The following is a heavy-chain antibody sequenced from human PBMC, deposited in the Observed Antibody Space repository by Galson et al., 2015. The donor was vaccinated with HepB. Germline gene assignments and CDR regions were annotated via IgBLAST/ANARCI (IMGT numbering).Heavy chain of an antibody. Sequence: QSGAEVKKPGESLKISCKGSGYTFTSYWIAWVRQMPGKGLEWMGIIYPSNSDIRLSPSFQGQVTISADKSISTAYLQWSSLKASDTAMYFCARRPYSTDAFDIWGQGTMVTVSS. V-gene: IGHV5-51*03. D-gene: IGHD6-13*01. J-gene: IGHJ3*02. CDR1: GYTFTSYW. CDR2: IYPSNSDI. CDR3: ARRPYSTDAFDI.